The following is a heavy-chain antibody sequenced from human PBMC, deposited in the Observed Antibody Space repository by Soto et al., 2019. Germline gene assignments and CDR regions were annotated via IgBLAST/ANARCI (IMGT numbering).Heavy chain of an antibody. D-gene: IGHD3-9*01. V-gene: IGHV3-49*03. J-gene: IGHJ6*02. CDR1: GFTFGDYA. CDR3: TRDQYYDILTGYYGYYYYGMDV. Sequence: GGSLRLSCTASGFTFGDYAMSWFRQAPGKGLEWVGFIRSKAYGGTTEYAASVKGRFTISRDDSKSIAYLQMNSLKTEDTAVYYCTRDQYYDILTGYYGYYYYGMDVWGQGTTVTVSS. CDR2: IRSKAYGGTT.